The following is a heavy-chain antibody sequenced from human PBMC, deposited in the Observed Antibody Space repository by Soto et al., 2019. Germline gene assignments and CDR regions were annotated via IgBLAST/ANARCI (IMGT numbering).Heavy chain of an antibody. CDR3: ARSSGSPKGNAFDI. V-gene: IGHV4-59*01. CDR1: GGSISSYY. D-gene: IGHD1-26*01. Sequence: SETLSLTCTVSGGSISSYYWSCIRQPPGKGLEWIGYIYYSGSTNYNPSLKSRVTISVDTSKNQFSLKLSSVTAAETAVYYCARSSGSPKGNAFDIWGQGTMVT. CDR2: IYYSGST. J-gene: IGHJ3*02.